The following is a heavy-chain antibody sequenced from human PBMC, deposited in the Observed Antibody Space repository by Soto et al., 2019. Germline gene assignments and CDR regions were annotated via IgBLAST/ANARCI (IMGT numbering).Heavy chain of an antibody. CDR3: ARDQYSGYDFAL. CDR1: GASIAGGSYY. Sequence: QVQLRESGPGLVKPSQTLSLSCSVSGASIAGGSYYWSWIRQPPGKGLEWIGYIPSRGRPFYNPSLTSRVTISADTSNNHLSLQMTSVTAADTAVYYCARDQYSGYDFALWGQGTPVTVSS. CDR2: IPSRGRP. J-gene: IGHJ4*02. D-gene: IGHD5-12*01. V-gene: IGHV4-30-4*01.